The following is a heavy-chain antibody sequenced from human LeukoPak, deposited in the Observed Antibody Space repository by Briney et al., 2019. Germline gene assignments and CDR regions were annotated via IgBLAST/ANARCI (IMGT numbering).Heavy chain of an antibody. Sequence: SETLSLTCTVSGGSISDYYWNWMRQPPGKGLEWIGYIYYSGRTNYNPSLKSRVTISVDTSKNQFSLRLSSVTAADTAVYYCARDFRGSVDAFDIWGQGTMVAVSS. CDR3: ARDFRGSVDAFDI. V-gene: IGHV4-59*01. CDR2: IYYSGRT. CDR1: GGSISDYY. J-gene: IGHJ3*02.